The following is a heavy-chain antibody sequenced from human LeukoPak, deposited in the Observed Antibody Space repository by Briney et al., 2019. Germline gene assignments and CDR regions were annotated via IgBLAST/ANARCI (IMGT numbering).Heavy chain of an antibody. J-gene: IGHJ6*02. CDR2: INHSGST. V-gene: IGHV4-34*01. CDR1: GGSFSGYY. Sequence: SETLSLTCAVYGGSFSGYYWSWIRQPPGNGLEWIGEINHSGSTNYNPSLKSRVTISVDTSKNQFSLKLSSVTAADTAVYYCARARPYCSGGSCYYYGMDVWGQGTTVTVSS. D-gene: IGHD2-15*01. CDR3: ARARPYCSGGSCYYYGMDV.